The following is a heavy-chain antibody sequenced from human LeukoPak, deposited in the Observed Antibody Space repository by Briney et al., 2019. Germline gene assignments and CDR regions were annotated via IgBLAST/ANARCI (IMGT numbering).Heavy chain of an antibody. CDR3: AAVRHIAADGLLTWFDP. V-gene: IGHV1-58*01. Sequence: GASVKVSCKASGFTFSTSAVQWVRQARGQRLEWIGWIVVGSGNTNCAQKFQERVTITRDMSTSTAYMEVSGLRSEDTAVYYCAAVRHIAADGLLTWFDPWGQGTPVIVSS. J-gene: IGHJ5*02. CDR2: IVVGSGNT. D-gene: IGHD6-13*01. CDR1: GFTFSTSA.